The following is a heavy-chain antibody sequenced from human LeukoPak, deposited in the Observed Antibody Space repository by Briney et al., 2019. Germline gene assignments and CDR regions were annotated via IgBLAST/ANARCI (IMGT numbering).Heavy chain of an antibody. J-gene: IGHJ4*02. CDR1: GITFSGYS. V-gene: IGHV3-48*02. D-gene: IGHD1-26*01. CDR2: MTTSGNTI. Sequence: GGSLRLSFVVSGITFSGYSMIWVRQAPGKGLEWLSFMTTSGNTIFYAESVKDRFTISRDNAKKSLYLQMNSLRDEDTAVYYCARVGGATAVTMYFEYWGQGTLVTVSS. CDR3: ARVGGATAVTMYFEY.